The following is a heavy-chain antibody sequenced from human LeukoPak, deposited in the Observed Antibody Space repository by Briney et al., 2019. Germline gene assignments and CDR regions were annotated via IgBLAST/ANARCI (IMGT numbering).Heavy chain of an antibody. CDR3: AKDKNYYDSSGYYGY. Sequence: PGGSLRLSCAASGFTFSSYSMNWVRQAPGKGLEWVSSISSSSSYIYYADSVKGRFTISRDNAKNSLYLQMNSLRAEDTALYYCAKDKNYYDSSGYYGYWGQGTLVTVSS. D-gene: IGHD3-22*01. CDR2: ISSSSSYI. J-gene: IGHJ4*02. CDR1: GFTFSSYS. V-gene: IGHV3-21*04.